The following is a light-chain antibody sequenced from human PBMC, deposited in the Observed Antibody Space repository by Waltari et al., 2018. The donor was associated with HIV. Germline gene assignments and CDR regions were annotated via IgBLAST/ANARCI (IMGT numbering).Light chain of an antibody. CDR2: LGS. V-gene: IGKV2-28*01. J-gene: IGKJ3*01. Sequence: DIVMTQSPLSLPVTPGEPASISCRSSQSLLHSNGYNYLDWYLQKPGQSPQLLIYLGSNRASGVPDRFSGSVSCTDFTLKISRVEAEDVGVYYCMQALQTPLFTFGPGTKVDIK. CDR3: MQALQTPLFT. CDR1: QSLLHSNGYNY.